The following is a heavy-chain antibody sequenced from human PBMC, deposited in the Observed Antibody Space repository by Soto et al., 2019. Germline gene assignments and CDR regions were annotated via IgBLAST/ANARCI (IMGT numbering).Heavy chain of an antibody. CDR2: INHSGST. CDR1: GGSFSGYY. V-gene: IGHV4-34*01. D-gene: IGHD3-22*01. Sequence: SETLSLTCAVYGGSFSGYYWSWIRQPPGKGLEWIGEINHSGSTNYNPSLKSRVTISVDTSKNQFSLKLSSVTAADTAVYYCARNRRVATYYYDSSGYSPSDYWGQGTLVTVSS. J-gene: IGHJ4*02. CDR3: ARNRRVATYYYDSSGYSPSDY.